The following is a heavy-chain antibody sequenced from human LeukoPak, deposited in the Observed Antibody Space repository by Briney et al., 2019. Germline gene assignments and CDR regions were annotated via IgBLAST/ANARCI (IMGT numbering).Heavy chain of an antibody. J-gene: IGHJ4*02. V-gene: IGHV3-23*01. CDR1: GFTFSIYA. CDR2: ISGSGGST. CDR3: AKAHIGIQLWSFDY. Sequence: GGSLRLSCAASGFTFSIYAMSWVRQAPGKGLEWVSAISGSGGSTYYADSVKGRFTISRDNSKNTLYLQMNSLRAEDTAVYYCAKAHIGIQLWSFDYWGQGTLVTVSS. D-gene: IGHD5-18*01.